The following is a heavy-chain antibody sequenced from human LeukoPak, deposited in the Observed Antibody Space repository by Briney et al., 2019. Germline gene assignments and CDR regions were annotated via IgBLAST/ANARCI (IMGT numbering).Heavy chain of an antibody. CDR2: INPNSGDT. V-gene: IGHV1-2*06. D-gene: IGHD6-13*01. Sequence: GASIKVSCKSSGYTFTDYYVHWVRQAPGQGHEWMGRINPNSGDTNYAQNFQGRVTMSRDTSISTAYLELNRLIFDDTAVFYCARSTITVTAAGHFDLWGRGTLVTVSS. CDR3: ARSTITVTAAGHFDL. J-gene: IGHJ2*01. CDR1: GYTFTDYY.